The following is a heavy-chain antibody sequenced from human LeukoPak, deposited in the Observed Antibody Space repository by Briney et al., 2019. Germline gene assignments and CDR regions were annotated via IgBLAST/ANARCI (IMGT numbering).Heavy chain of an antibody. D-gene: IGHD4-17*01. CDR3: ARVNMTTVTTVDAFDI. J-gene: IGHJ3*02. V-gene: IGHV3-53*01. CDR1: GFTVSSNS. Sequence: GGSLRLSCTVSGFTVSSNSMSWVRQAPGKGLEWVSFIFSSTHYSDSVKGRFTISRDNAKNSLYLQMNSLRAEDTAVYYCARVNMTTVTTVDAFDIWGQGTMVTVSS. CDR2: IFSST.